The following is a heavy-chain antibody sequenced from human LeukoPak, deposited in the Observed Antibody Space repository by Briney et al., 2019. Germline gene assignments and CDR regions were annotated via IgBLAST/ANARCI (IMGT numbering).Heavy chain of an antibody. Sequence: GGSLRLSCAASGFTFSVAAMTWVRQAPGKGLEWVSLIGASGESTYYADSVKGRFTISRDNAKNTLYLQMNSLRAEDTAVYYCARGYSGYFYYWGQGTLVTVSS. CDR1: GFTFSVAA. CDR3: ARGYSGYFYY. D-gene: IGHD5-12*01. J-gene: IGHJ4*02. CDR2: IGASGEST. V-gene: IGHV3-23*01.